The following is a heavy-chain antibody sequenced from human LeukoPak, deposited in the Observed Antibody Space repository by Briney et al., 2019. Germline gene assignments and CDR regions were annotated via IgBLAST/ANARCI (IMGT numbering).Heavy chain of an antibody. CDR3: AREPDGRGQLADY. D-gene: IGHD6-6*01. CDR2: VDPEDGET. V-gene: IGHV1-69-2*01. Sequence: GASVKVSCKASGYTFTDYYMHWVQQAPGKGLEWMGRVDPEDGETIYAEKFQGRVTITADTSTDTAYMELSSLRSEDTAVYYCAREPDGRGQLADYWGQGTLVTVSS. CDR1: GYTFTDYY. J-gene: IGHJ4*02.